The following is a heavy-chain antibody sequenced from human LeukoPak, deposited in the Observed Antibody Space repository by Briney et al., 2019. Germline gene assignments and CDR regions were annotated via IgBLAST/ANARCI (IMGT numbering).Heavy chain of an antibody. CDR3: ARTHYYDSRLFDY. J-gene: IGHJ4*02. CDR2: IKQDGSEK. D-gene: IGHD3-22*01. V-gene: IGHV3-7*01. Sequence: GGSLRLSCAASGFTFSSYWMSWVRQAPGKGLEWVANIKQDGSEKYYVDSVKGRFTISRDNAKNPLYLQMNSLRAEDTAVYYCARTHYYDSRLFDYWGQGTLVTVSS. CDR1: GFTFSSYW.